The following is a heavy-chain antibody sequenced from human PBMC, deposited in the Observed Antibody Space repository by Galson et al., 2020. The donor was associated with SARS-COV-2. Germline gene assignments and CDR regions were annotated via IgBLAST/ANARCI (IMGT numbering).Heavy chain of an antibody. CDR3: TSLGMVAATPCAGEWSDP. CDR2: INGDGTET. J-gene: IGHJ5*02. D-gene: IGHD2-15*01. Sequence: GESLKISCAVSGFNFRNYWMHWVRQAPGKGLAWVARINGDGTETDYADSVKGRFTISRDNAKSTMFLQMNSLRDEDTAVYYCTSLGMVAATPCAGEWSDPWGQGTLVAVSS. CDR1: GFNFRNYW. V-gene: IGHV3-74*01.